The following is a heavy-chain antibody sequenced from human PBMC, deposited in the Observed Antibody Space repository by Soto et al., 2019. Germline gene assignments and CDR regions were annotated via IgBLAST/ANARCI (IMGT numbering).Heavy chain of an antibody. CDR1: GGSCSGFY. CDR2: XXHXXXT. CDR3: AIWFAV. J-gene: IGHJ6*02. V-gene: IGHV4-34*01. Sequence: SETLSLRCAVYGGSCSGFYWSWIRQPPGKGLXWXGXXXHXXXTNYNPSLKSRVTISVDTSTNQFSLKLSSVTAADTAVYYCAIWFAVWGQGTTVTASS. D-gene: IGHD3-10*01.